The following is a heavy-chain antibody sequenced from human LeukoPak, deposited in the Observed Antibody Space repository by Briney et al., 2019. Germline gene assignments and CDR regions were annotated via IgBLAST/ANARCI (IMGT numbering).Heavy chain of an antibody. CDR3: ARLIFELGFRSSGWYDDY. J-gene: IGHJ4*02. CDR1: GGSISSGDYY. CDR2: IYYSGST. V-gene: IGHV4-30-4*01. Sequence: SETLSLTCTVSGGSISSGDYYWSWIRQPPGKGLEWIGYIYYSGSTYYNPSLKSRVTISVDTSKNQFSLKLSSVTAADTAVYYCARLIFELGFRSSGWYDDYWGQGTLVTVSS. D-gene: IGHD6-19*01.